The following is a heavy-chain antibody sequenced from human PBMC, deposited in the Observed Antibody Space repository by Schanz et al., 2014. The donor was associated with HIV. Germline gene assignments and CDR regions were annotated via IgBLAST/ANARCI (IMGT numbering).Heavy chain of an antibody. CDR3: AKDRGYCDGSGCYSGDY. CDR2: ISYDGNYK. V-gene: IGHV3-30*18. D-gene: IGHD2-15*01. J-gene: IGHJ4*02. Sequence: QVQLVESGGGVVQPGRSPTLSCAASRFIFSNYGMHWVRQAPGKGLEWVAVISYDGNYKIYSESVKGRFTISRDNSKNTLYLHMSSLRREDTAVYYCAKDRGYCDGSGCYSGDYWGQGTLVTVSS. CDR1: RFIFSNYG.